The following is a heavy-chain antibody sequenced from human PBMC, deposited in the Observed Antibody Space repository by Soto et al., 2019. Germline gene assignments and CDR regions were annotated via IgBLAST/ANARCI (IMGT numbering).Heavy chain of an antibody. V-gene: IGHV3-33*01. CDR2: IWYDGSNK. J-gene: IGHJ5*02. CDR1: GFTFSSYG. D-gene: IGHD5-18*01. CDR3: ARGSGYSYGSSNWFDP. Sequence: GGSLRLSCAASGFTFSSYGMHWVRQAPGKGLEWVAVIWYDGSNKYYADSVKGRFTISRDNSKNTLYLQMNSLRAEDTAVYYCARGSGYSYGSSNWFDPWGQGTLVTVSS.